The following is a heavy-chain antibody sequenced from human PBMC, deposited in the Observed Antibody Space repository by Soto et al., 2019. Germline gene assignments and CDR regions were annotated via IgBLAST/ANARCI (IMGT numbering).Heavy chain of an antibody. Sequence: QVQMQESGPGLVKPSQTLYLTCSVSGGSIIDSGSFYWNWIRQHPGKGLEWIGYIYYSGSTYYNRSLKSRATISLDTSKNQFSLKLTSMTAADTAIYYCARGEVVASNWFDPWGQGTLVTVSS. J-gene: IGHJ5*02. CDR2: IYYSGST. D-gene: IGHD2-15*01. V-gene: IGHV4-31*03. CDR3: ARGEVVASNWFDP. CDR1: GGSIIDSGSFY.